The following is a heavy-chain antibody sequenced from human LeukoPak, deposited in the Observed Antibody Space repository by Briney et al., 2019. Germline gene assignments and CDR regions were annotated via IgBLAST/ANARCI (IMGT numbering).Heavy chain of an antibody. Sequence: GGSLRLSCAGSAFTFSSYEMNRVRQAPGKGLEWVSKISSSGSAIYYADSVKGRFTISRDNAKSTLYLQMNSLSAEDTAVYYCARGGSLGYWGQGTLVTVST. CDR2: ISSSGSAI. CDR3: ARGGSLGY. D-gene: IGHD6-19*01. CDR1: AFTFSSYE. V-gene: IGHV3-48*03. J-gene: IGHJ4*02.